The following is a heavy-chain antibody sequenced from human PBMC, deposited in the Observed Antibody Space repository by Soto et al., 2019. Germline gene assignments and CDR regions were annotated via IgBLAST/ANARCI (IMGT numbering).Heavy chain of an antibody. CDR3: ARAVPHNWFDS. CDR1: RGAFGDYW. J-gene: IGHJ5*01. D-gene: IGHD3-10*02. V-gene: IGHV3-74*01. Sequence: EVQLVESGGGLVQPGGSLRLSCEASRGAFGDYWMHWVRQAPGKGLVWVSRINRDANDIIYADSVKGRFTASSDNAKNMVFLQLNSLRGAETAMYYCARAVPHNWFDSWGQGTLVTVSS. CDR2: INRDANDI.